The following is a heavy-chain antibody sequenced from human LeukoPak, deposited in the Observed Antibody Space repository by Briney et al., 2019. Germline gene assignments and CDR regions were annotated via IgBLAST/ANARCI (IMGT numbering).Heavy chain of an antibody. CDR1: GFTFSTYW. D-gene: IGHD2-15*01. Sequence: SGGSLRLSCAASGFTFSTYWMHWVRQAPGKGLVWVSRINSDGSSTNYADSVKGRFTISRDNAKNSLHLQMNSLRAEDTAVYYCARDSGGSSPFDYWGQGTLVTVSS. V-gene: IGHV3-74*01. CDR3: ARDSGGSSPFDY. J-gene: IGHJ4*02. CDR2: INSDGSST.